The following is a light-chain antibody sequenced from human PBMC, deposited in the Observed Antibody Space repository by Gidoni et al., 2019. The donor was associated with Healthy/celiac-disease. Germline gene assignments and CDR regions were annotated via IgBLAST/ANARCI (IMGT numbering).Light chain of an antibody. Sequence: EIVMTQSPATLSVSPGERATLSCRASQRVSSNLAWYQQKHGQAPRLLIYGAATRATGIPARLSGSGAGTEVTLTISSLQSEEFAVYYCQQYNNWTPLTFGGGTKVEIK. J-gene: IGKJ4*01. CDR2: GAA. CDR3: QQYNNWTPLT. CDR1: QRVSSN. V-gene: IGKV3-15*01.